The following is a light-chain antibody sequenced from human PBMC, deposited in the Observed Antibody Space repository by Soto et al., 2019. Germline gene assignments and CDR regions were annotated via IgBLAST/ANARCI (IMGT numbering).Light chain of an antibody. Sequence: QSVLTQPPSASGTPGQRVSISCSGSSSNIGRNFVYWYQQLPETAPKLIIFRDTQRPSGVPDRFSASKSGTSASLAIRGLRSDDEADYYCATWDDSASAYVFGIGAKLTVL. J-gene: IGLJ1*01. V-gene: IGLV1-47*01. CDR3: ATWDDSASAYV. CDR1: SSNIGRNF. CDR2: RDT.